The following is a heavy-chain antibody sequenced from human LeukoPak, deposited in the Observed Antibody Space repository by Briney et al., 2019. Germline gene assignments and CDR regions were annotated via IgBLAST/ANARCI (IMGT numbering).Heavy chain of an antibody. CDR1: GFTFSDYY. Sequence: PGGSLRLSCAASGFTFSDYYMSWIRQAPGKGLEWVAFIRPGGSDRQYAESVKGRFTVSRDNSKNTQYLQMNSLRAEDTAVYYCANLPPTAIWLAGYYYRDVWGIGTTVTVSS. J-gene: IGHJ6*03. V-gene: IGHV3-30*02. CDR3: ANLPPTAIWLAGYYYRDV. D-gene: IGHD2-2*02. CDR2: IRPGGSDR.